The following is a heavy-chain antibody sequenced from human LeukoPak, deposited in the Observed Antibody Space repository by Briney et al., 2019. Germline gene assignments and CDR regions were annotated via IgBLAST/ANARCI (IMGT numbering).Heavy chain of an antibody. J-gene: IGHJ6*02. CDR1: GGSISSGDYY. Sequence: SQTLSLTCTVSGGSISSGDYYWSWIRQPPGKGLEWIGYIYYSGSTYYNPSLKSRVTISVDTSKNQFSLKLSSVTAADTAVYYCARVTGVFYYYGMDVWGQGTTVTVSS. CDR2: IYYSGST. V-gene: IGHV4-30-4*01. CDR3: ARVTGVFYYYGMDV. D-gene: IGHD1-14*01.